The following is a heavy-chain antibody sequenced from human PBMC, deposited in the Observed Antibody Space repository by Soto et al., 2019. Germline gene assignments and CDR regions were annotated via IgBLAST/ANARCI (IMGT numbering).Heavy chain of an antibody. J-gene: IGHJ4*02. CDR2: IYYSGST. CDR3: ARGGGRIAVAGKGGYDY. V-gene: IGHV4-59*01. Sequence: VQLQESGPGLVKPSETLSLTCTVSAGSISSYYWSWIRQPPGKGLEWIGYIYYSGSTNYNPSLKSRVTISVDTSKNQFSLKLSSVTAADTAVYYCARGGGRIAVAGKGGYDYWGQGTLVTVSS. CDR1: AGSISSYY. D-gene: IGHD6-19*01.